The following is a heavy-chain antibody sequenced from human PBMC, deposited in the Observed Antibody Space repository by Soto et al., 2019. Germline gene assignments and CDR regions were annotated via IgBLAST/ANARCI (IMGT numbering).Heavy chain of an antibody. CDR1: GYTFTSYD. V-gene: IGHV1-8*01. CDR2: MNPNSGNT. Sequence: QVQLVQSGAEVKKPGASVKVSCKASGYTFTSYDINWVRQATGQGLEGMGWMNPNSGNTGYAQKFQGRVNMTRNTSISTAYMELSSLRSEDTSVYYCARGSRKEWLRLLNYYDYGMDVWGQGTTVTVSS. J-gene: IGHJ6*02. D-gene: IGHD5-12*01. CDR3: ARGSRKEWLRLLNYYDYGMDV.